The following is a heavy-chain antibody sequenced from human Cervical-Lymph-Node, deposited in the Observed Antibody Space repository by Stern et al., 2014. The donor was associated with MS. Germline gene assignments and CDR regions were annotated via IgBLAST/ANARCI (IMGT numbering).Heavy chain of an antibody. CDR2: IIPIFGTA. CDR3: ARDPPTP. V-gene: IGHV1-69*01. J-gene: IGHJ5*02. Sequence: VQLVQSGAEVKKPGSSVKGSCKASGGTLSSHAIRWVRQAPGHGLEWMGGIIPIFGTANYAPKFQGRVSITADESTFTFYMELSSLRSEDTAIYYCARDPPTPWGQGTLVTVST. CDR1: GGTLSSHA.